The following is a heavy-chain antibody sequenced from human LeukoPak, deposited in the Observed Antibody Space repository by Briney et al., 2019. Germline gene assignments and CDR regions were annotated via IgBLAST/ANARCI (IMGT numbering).Heavy chain of an antibody. D-gene: IGHD1-26*01. V-gene: IGHV1-69*05. CDR1: GGTFNYA. Sequence: ASVKVSCKPSGGTFNYAISWVRQAPGQGPEWMGGILPVLGTPHYAQKFQGRLTVTTHEVAATAYMELSSLRSEDTAVYYCARGYSGNFFGFDLWGQGTLVTVSS. J-gene: IGHJ4*02. CDR3: ARGYSGNFFGFDL. CDR2: ILPVLGTP.